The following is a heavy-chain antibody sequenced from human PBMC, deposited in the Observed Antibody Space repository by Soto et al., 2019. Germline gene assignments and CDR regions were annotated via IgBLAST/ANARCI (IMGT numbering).Heavy chain of an antibody. V-gene: IGHV3-15*05. J-gene: IGHJ4*02. D-gene: IGHD3-9*01. CDR2: IKSIADGGTT. CDR3: TTLTYDDILTGYSAY. CDR1: GFTFINAW. Sequence: EVQLVESGGGLVKPGGSLRLSCAASGFTFINAWMSWVRQAPGEGLEWVGRIKSIADGGTTDYTAPVKGRFTISRDDSNNTLYMQMNSLKTEDTAVYYCTTLTYDDILTGYSAYWGQGTLVTVSS.